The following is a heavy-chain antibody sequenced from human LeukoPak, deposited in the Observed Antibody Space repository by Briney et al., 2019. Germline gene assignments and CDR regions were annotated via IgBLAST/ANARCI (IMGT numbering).Heavy chain of an antibody. V-gene: IGHV5-51*01. CDR3: ARRIALIRGESGLDV. J-gene: IGHJ6*02. CDR2: IYPGDSNT. CDR1: GYSFTTYW. D-gene: IGHD3-10*01. Sequence: GESLKISCKGSGYSFTTYWIGWVRPMPGKGLEWMGIIYPGDSNTRYSPSFQGQVTISADKSISTAYLQWSSLKASDTAMYYCARRIALIRGESGLDVWGQGTTVTVSS.